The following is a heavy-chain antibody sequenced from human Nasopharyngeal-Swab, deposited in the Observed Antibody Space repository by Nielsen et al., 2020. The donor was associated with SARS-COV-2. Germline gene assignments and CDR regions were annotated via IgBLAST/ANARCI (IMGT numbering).Heavy chain of an antibody. D-gene: IGHD1-1*01. Sequence: GESLKISCAASGFTFNSYYMSCLRQAPGKGLEWVGNIKQDGSEKYYVDSVKGRFTISRDNAKNSLYLQMNSLRAEDTAVYYCARDVRQRTGDYWGQGTLVTVSS. CDR1: GFTFNSYY. CDR3: ARDVRQRTGDY. CDR2: IKQDGSEK. J-gene: IGHJ4*02. V-gene: IGHV3-7*01.